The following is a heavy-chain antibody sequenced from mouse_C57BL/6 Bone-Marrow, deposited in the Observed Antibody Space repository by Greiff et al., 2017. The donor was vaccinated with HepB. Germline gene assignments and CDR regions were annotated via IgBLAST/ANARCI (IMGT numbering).Heavy chain of an antibody. CDR1: GFTFSSYG. Sequence: EVKLVESGGDLVKPGGSLKLSCAASGFTFSSYGMSWVRQTPDKRLEWVATISSGGSYTYYPDSVKGRFTISRDNAKNTLYLQMSSLKSEDTAMYYCARRYDGYHWFAYWGQGTLVTVSA. J-gene: IGHJ3*01. CDR2: ISSGGSYT. V-gene: IGHV5-6*02. CDR3: ARRYDGYHWFAY. D-gene: IGHD2-3*01.